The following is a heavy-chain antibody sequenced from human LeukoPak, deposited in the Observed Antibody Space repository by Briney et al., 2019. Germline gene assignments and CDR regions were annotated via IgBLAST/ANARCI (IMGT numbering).Heavy chain of an antibody. D-gene: IGHD2-21*02. CDR2: IYYSGST. CDR3: ARTYMTSARFDP. Sequence: SQTLSLTCTVSGGSISSGGYYWTWIRQHPGKGLEWIGYIYYSGSTYYNPSLKSRVTISVDASKNQFSLKLSSVTAADTAVYYCARTYMTSARFDPWGQGTLVTVSS. V-gene: IGHV4-31*03. CDR1: GGSISSGGYY. J-gene: IGHJ5*02.